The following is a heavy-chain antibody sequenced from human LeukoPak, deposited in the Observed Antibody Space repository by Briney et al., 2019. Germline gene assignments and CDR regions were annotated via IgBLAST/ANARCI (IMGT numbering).Heavy chain of an antibody. Sequence: ASVKVSCKASGCTFTSYGISWVRQAPGQGLEWMGWISAYNGNTNYAQKLQGRVTLTTDTSTSTAYMELRSLRSDDTAVYYCARGPLYYYDSSGSPYYFDYWGQGTLVTVSS. CDR1: GCTFTSYG. V-gene: IGHV1-18*01. J-gene: IGHJ4*02. CDR2: ISAYNGNT. D-gene: IGHD3-22*01. CDR3: ARGPLYYYDSSGSPYYFDY.